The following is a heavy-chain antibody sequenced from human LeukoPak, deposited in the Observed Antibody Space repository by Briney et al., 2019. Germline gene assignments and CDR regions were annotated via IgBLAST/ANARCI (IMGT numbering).Heavy chain of an antibody. CDR2: ISGSSGRT. Sequence: GRTLRLSCAASGFIFSSYGMNWVRQAPGKGLEWVSGISGSSGRTYYADSVKGRFTISRDNSKNTLYLQMNNLRADDTAVYYCAKDATGFSDFDYWGQGTLVTVSS. J-gene: IGHJ4*02. V-gene: IGHV3-23*01. D-gene: IGHD3-9*01. CDR3: AKDATGFSDFDY. CDR1: GFIFSSYG.